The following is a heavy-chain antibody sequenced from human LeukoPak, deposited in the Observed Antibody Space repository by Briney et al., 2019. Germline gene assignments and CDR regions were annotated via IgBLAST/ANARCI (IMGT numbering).Heavy chain of an antibody. J-gene: IGHJ6*02. V-gene: IGHV3-23*01. D-gene: IGHD3-22*01. CDR2: ISGSGGST. CDR3: AKDSPTYYYDSSGRKNYYYYYGMDV. CDR1: GFTFSSYA. Sequence: PGGSLRLSCAASGFTFSSYAMSWVRQAPGKGLEWVSAISGSGGSTYYADSVKGRFTISRDNSKNTLYLQMNSLRAEDTAVYYCAKDSPTYYYDSSGRKNYYYYYGMDVWGQGTTVTVSS.